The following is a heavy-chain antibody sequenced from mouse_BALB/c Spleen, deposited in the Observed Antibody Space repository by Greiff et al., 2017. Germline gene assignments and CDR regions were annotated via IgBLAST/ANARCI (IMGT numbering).Heavy chain of an antibody. CDR3: VRHYCALEY. D-gene: IGHD1-1*01. CDR2: ISYSGST. CDR1: GYSITSDYA. J-gene: IGHJ2*01. Sequence: EVKLQESGPGLVKPSQSLSLTCTVTGYSITSDYAWNWIRQFPGNKLEWMGYISYSGSTSYNPSLKSRISITRDTSKNQFFLQLNSVTTEDTAPYYCVRHYCALEYWGEGTTLTVSS. V-gene: IGHV3-2*02.